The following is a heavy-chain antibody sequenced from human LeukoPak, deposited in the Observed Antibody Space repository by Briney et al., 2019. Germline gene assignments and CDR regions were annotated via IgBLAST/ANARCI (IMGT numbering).Heavy chain of an antibody. D-gene: IGHD3-10*01. CDR3: ARDKSLRGNWFGNDY. V-gene: IGHV4-59*01. Sequence: SETLSLTCTVSGGSISNYLWSWIRQSPGQGPEWIGYISSSGTNYNPSLGSRVTISVDTSKNQFSQKLSSVTAADTAVYYCARDKSLRGNWFGNDYWGQGTLVTVSS. CDR2: ISSSGT. CDR1: GGSISNYL. J-gene: IGHJ4*02.